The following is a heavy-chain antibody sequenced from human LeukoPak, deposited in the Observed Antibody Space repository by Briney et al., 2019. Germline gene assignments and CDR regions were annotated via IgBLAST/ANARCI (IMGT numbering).Heavy chain of an antibody. CDR1: GGSISSYY. V-gene: IGHV4-59*01. D-gene: IGHD5-18*01. CDR3: AGTRYSCGYALY. J-gene: IGHJ4*02. CDR2: IYYSGST. Sequence: SETLSLTCTVSGGSISSYYWSWIRQPAGKGLEWIGYIYYSGSTNYNPSLKSRVTISVDTSKNQFSLKLSSVTAADTAVYYCAGTRYSCGYALYWGQGTLVTVSS.